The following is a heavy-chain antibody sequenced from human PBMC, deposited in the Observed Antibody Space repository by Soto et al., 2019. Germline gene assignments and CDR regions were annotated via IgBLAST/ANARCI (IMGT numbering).Heavy chain of an antibody. J-gene: IGHJ4*02. Sequence: QTLSLPCAISRDSVSTTTTSWNWIRQSPSRGLEWLGRTFYRSKWYHDYVVSVKSRITISADTSKNQFSLQLSSVTPDDTAVYYCARAGVTVFGLVPHFDYWGQGTQVTVYS. CDR3: ARAGVTVFGLVPHFDY. V-gene: IGHV6-1*01. CDR2: TFYRSKWYH. D-gene: IGHD3-3*01. CDR1: RDSVSTTTTS.